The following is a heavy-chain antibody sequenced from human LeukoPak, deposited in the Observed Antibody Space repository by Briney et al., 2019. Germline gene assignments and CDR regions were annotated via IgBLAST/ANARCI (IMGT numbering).Heavy chain of an antibody. V-gene: IGHV1-18*01. CDR2: ISAYNGNT. Sequence: ASVKVSCKASGYTFTSYGISWVRQAPGQGLEWMGWISAYNGNTNYAQKLQGRVTMTTDTSTSTAYMGLRSLRSDDTAVYYCARDHLYGSGSYYKGYYYYYGMDVWGQGTTVTVSS. CDR1: GYTFTSYG. CDR3: ARDHLYGSGSYYKGYYYYYGMDV. J-gene: IGHJ6*02. D-gene: IGHD3-10*01.